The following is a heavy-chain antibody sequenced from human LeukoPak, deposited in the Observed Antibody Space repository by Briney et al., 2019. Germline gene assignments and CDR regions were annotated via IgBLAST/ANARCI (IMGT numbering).Heavy chain of an antibody. CDR1: GGTFSSYA. CDR2: IIPIFGTA. J-gene: IGHJ6*03. D-gene: IGHD6-6*01. CDR3: ASSTRDGIAARYYYYMDV. V-gene: IGHV1-69*06. Sequence: SVKVSCKASGGTFSSYAISWVRQAPGQGLEWMGGIIPIFGTANYAQKFQGRVTITADKSTSTAYMELSSLRSEDTAVYYCASSTRDGIAARYYYYMDVWGKGTTVTVSS.